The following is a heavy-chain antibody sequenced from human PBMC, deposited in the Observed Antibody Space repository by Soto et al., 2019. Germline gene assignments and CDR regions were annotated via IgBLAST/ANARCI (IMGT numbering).Heavy chain of an antibody. V-gene: IGHV3-30*18. CDR3: AKHRGTHRNY. CDR2: ISSDESDK. CDR1: GFTFRSYV. J-gene: IGHJ4*02. Sequence: QVQLVESGGGVVQPGRSLRLSCAASGFTFRSYVMHWVRQAPGKGLEWVALISSDESDKYYADSVRGRFTIPRDNSKNTLYLEMNSLRSEDTAVYYCAKHRGTHRNYWGQGTLVSVSS.